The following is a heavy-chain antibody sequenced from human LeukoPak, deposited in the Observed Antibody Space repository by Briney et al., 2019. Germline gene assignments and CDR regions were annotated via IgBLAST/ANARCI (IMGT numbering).Heavy chain of an antibody. CDR1: GFTFISYG. CDR2: LSYDGSNK. CDR3: TKGRSPIMGYAQVDY. Sequence: GGSLRLSCAASGFTFISYGMHWVRQAPGKGLEGVAVLSYDGSNKYYADYVKGRFTISRDNSKNTLYLQTNSLRAQDPAVYYCTKGRSPIMGYAQVDYWGQGTLVTVSS. V-gene: IGHV3-30*18. J-gene: IGHJ4*02. D-gene: IGHD2-8*01.